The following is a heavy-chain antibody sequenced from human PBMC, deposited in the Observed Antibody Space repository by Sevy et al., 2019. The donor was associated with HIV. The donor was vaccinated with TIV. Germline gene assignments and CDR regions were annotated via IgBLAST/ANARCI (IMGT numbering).Heavy chain of an antibody. D-gene: IGHD3-10*01. Sequence: ALVKVSCKASGYTFTSYGISWVRQAPGQGLEWMGWISAYNGNTNYAQKLQGRVTMTTDTSTSTAYMELRSLRSDDTAVYYCARVGFRQGFEYFQHWGQGTLVTVSS. CDR1: GYTFTSYG. J-gene: IGHJ1*01. CDR3: ARVGFRQGFEYFQH. CDR2: ISAYNGNT. V-gene: IGHV1-18*01.